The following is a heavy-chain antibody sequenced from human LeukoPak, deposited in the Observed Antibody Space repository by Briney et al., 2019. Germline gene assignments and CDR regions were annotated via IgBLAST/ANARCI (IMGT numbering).Heavy chain of an antibody. CDR1: GYIFTSYF. Sequence: SLKASCKASGYIFTSYFMHLVRQAPGHRLEWMGLINPSCGSTRYAQKFQGRVTMTRDMSTSTVYMELSSLRSEDTAVYYCARALPHRRLMDTTMEQHWFDPWGQGTLVTVSS. CDR3: ARALPHRRLMDTTMEQHWFDP. CDR2: INPSCGST. V-gene: IGHV1-46*01. D-gene: IGHD5-18*01. J-gene: IGHJ5*02.